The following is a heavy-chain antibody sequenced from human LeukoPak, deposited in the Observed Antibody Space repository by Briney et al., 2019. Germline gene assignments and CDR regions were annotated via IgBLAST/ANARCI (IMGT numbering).Heavy chain of an antibody. CDR3: ARDRSIAAAGTGY. D-gene: IGHD6-13*01. V-gene: IGHV3-23*01. CDR2: ISGSGGST. Sequence: GSLRLSCAASGFTFSSYAMSWVRQAPGKGLEWVSAISGSGGSTYYADSVKGRFTISRDNAKNSLYLQMNSLRAEDTAVYYCARDRSIAAAGTGYWGQGTLVTVSS. CDR1: GFTFSSYA. J-gene: IGHJ4*02.